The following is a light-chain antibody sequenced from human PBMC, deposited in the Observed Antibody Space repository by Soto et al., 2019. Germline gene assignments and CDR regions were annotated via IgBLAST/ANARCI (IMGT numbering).Light chain of an antibody. CDR2: AAP. CDR3: QQYYSYPWT. CDR1: QGISSY. J-gene: IGKJ1*01. Sequence: AIRMTQSPSSLSASTGDRVTITCRASQGISSYLAWYQQKPGKAPKLLIYAAPTLQSGVPSRFSGSESGTDFTLTISCLQSEDFATYYCQQYYSYPWTFGQGTKVDIK. V-gene: IGKV1-8*01.